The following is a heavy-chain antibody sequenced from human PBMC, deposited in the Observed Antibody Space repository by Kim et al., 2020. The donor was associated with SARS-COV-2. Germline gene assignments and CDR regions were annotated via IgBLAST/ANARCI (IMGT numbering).Heavy chain of an antibody. CDR2: IYYSGSP. D-gene: IGHD3-3*01. J-gene: IGHJ4*02. CDR3: ARIHYDFWSGYYGFDY. CDR1: GGSISSYY. V-gene: IGHV4-59*01. Sequence: SETLSLTCTVSGGSISSYYWSWIRQPPGKGLEWIGYIYYSGSPNYNPSLKSRVTISVDTSKNQFSLKLSSVTAADTAVYYCARIHYDFWSGYYGFDYWGQGTLVTVSS.